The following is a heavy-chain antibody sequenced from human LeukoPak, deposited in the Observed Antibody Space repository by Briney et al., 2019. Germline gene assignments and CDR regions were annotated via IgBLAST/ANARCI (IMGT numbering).Heavy chain of an antibody. Sequence: ASVKVSCKASGYTFTSYGISWVRQAPGQGLEWMGIINPSGGSTSYAQKFQGRVTMTRDMSTSTVYMELSSLRSEDTAVYYCARGGQLPQETPIDYWGQGTLVTVSS. CDR3: ARGGQLPQETPIDY. CDR2: INPSGGST. J-gene: IGHJ4*02. D-gene: IGHD6-6*01. V-gene: IGHV1-46*01. CDR1: GYTFTSYG.